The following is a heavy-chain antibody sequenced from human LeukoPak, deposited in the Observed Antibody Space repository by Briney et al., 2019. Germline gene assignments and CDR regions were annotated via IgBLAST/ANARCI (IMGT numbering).Heavy chain of an antibody. V-gene: IGHV3-48*01. CDR2: ISSSSSTI. CDR1: GFTFSSYS. Sequence: GGSLRLSCAASGFTFSSYSMNWVRQAPGKGLEWVSYISSSSSTICYADSVKGRFTISRDNAKNSLYLQMNSLRAEDTAVYYCASHLMYSSSAGAFDIWGQGTMVTVSS. CDR3: ASHLMYSSSAGAFDI. D-gene: IGHD6-13*01. J-gene: IGHJ3*02.